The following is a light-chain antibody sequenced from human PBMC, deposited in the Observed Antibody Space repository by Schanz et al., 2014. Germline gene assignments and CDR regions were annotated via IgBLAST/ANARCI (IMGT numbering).Light chain of an antibody. CDR1: SSDVGGYNY. Sequence: QSALTQPPSASGSPGQSVTISCTGTSSDVGGYNYVSWYQQHPGKAPKLMIYEVNKRPSGVPDRFSGSKSGTSASLAISGLQSDDEADYYCAEWRDSLSGWVFGGGTKLTVL. CDR2: EVN. J-gene: IGLJ3*02. CDR3: AEWRDSLSGWV. V-gene: IGLV2-8*01.